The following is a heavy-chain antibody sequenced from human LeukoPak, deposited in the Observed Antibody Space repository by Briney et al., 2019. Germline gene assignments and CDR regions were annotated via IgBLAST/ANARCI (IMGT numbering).Heavy chain of an antibody. V-gene: IGHV4-39*07. CDR3: ARGDEYSSLSGYYYMDV. J-gene: IGHJ6*03. Sequence: PSETLSLTCTVSGGYIITSGHYWGWIRQPPGKGLEWIGSVYYTGVTSTNPFFRSRMSISVDTSKNQFSLKLSSVTAADTAVYYCARGDEYSSLSGYYYMDVWGKGTTVTVSS. D-gene: IGHD6-6*01. CDR1: GGYIITSGHY. CDR2: VYYTGVT.